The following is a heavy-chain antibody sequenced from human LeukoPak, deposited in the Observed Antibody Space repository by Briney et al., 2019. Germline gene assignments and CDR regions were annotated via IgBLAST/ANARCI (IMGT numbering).Heavy chain of an antibody. J-gene: IGHJ4*02. CDR2: IYSGGTT. CDR1: GFTVSRNY. CDR3: ARGNGDYHY. V-gene: IGHV3-66*01. D-gene: IGHD4-17*01. Sequence: GGSRRLSCVASGFTVSRNYMNWVRQAPGKGLEWVSVIYSGGTTSYADSVKGRFTISGDNSKNTVYLQMKSLRAEDTAVYYCARGNGDYHYWGQGTLVTVSS.